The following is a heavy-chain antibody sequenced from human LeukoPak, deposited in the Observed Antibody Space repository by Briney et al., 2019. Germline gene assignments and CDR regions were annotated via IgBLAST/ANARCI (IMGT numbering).Heavy chain of an antibody. CDR1: GFTFSSYG. D-gene: IGHD6-19*01. Sequence: PGGSLRLSCAASGFTFSSYGMHWVRRAPGKGLEWVAFIRYDGSNKYYADSVKGRFTISRDNSKNTLYLQMNSLRAEDTAVYYCAKDRLSIAVAGDPDYWGQGTLVTVSS. CDR2: IRYDGSNK. V-gene: IGHV3-30*02. CDR3: AKDRLSIAVAGDPDY. J-gene: IGHJ4*02.